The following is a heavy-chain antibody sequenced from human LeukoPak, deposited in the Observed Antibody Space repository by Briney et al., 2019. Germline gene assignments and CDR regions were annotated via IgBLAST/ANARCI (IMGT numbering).Heavy chain of an antibody. CDR1: GAPVSGSPYY. CDR3: AKSGGYGLIDY. V-gene: IGHV4-39*01. J-gene: IGHJ4*02. Sequence: SETLSLTCTVSGAPVSGSPYYWGWIRQPPGKGLEWIGSIYSSGSTYYNASLQSRVTISIETSKNQISLRLNSVTAADTAIYYCAKSGGYGLIDYWGQGTLVTVSS. D-gene: IGHD1-26*01. CDR2: IYSSGST.